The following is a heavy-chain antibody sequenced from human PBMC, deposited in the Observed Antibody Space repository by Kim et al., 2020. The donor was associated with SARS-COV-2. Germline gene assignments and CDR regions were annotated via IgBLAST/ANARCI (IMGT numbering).Heavy chain of an antibody. Sequence: GGSLRLSCAASGFTFSSYAMSWVRQAPGKGLEWVSAISGSGGSTYYADSVKGRFTISRDNSKNTLYLQMNSLRAEDTAVYYCAKDAPALVGWFGELNLDYWGQGTLVTVSS. D-gene: IGHD3-10*01. CDR2: ISGSGGST. V-gene: IGHV3-23*01. CDR1: GFTFSSYA. CDR3: AKDAPALVGWFGELNLDY. J-gene: IGHJ4*02.